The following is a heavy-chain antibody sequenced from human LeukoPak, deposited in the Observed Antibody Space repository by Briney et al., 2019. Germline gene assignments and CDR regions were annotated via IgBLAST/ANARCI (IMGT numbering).Heavy chain of an antibody. D-gene: IGHD3-9*01. CDR1: GFTFDDYA. Sequence: GRSLRLSCAASGFTFDDYAMHWVRQAPGKGLEWVSGISWNSGSIGYADSVKGRFTISRDNAKNSLYLQMNSLRAEDTALYYCAKDVLRYLDYYGMDVWGQGTTVTVSS. CDR3: AKDVLRYLDYYGMDV. V-gene: IGHV3-9*01. CDR2: ISWNSGSI. J-gene: IGHJ6*02.